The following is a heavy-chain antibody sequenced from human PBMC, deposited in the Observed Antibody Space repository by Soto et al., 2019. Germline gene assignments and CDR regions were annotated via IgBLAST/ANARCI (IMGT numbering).Heavy chain of an antibody. CDR2: INPSGGAT. CDR3: ARDAPHRWIDY. J-gene: IGHJ4*02. V-gene: IGHV1-46*01. CDR1: GYTFSDYR. Sequence: QVQLVQSGAEVKKPGASVKVACKASGYTFSDYRMHWVRQAPGQGLEWMGIINPSGGATTYAQKFQGRVTMTRDTSTSTVDMDLSSLTSEDTAVYYCARDAPHRWIDYWGQGTLVTVSS.